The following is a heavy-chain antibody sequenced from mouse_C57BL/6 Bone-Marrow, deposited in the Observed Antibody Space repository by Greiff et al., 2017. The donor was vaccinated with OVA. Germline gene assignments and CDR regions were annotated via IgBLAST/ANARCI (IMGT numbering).Heavy chain of an antibody. V-gene: IGHV1-54*01. J-gene: IGHJ3*01. D-gene: IGHD2-4*01. CDR3: ASLYYDYDGFAY. Sequence: QVQLKQSGAELVRPGTSVKVSCKASGYAFTNYLIEWVKQRPGQGLEWIGVINPGSGGTNYNEKFKGKATLTADKSSSTAYMQLSSLTSEDSAVYFCASLYYDYDGFAYWGQGTLVTVSA. CDR2: INPGSGGT. CDR1: GYAFTNYL.